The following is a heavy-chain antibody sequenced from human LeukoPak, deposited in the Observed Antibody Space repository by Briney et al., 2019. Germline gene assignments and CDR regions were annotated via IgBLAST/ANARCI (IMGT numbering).Heavy chain of an antibody. CDR3: AKVDPPIVAGARGDAFEI. CDR1: GYRFINFG. J-gene: IGHJ3*02. V-gene: IGHV1-18*01. Sequence: EASVTVSCKASGYRFINFGITWVRQAPAQGLDGMGWTSPYDDNPEYAKKFQGRVTMTTDTSTSTAYMELRSLRPDDTAMYYCAKVDPPIVAGARGDAFEIWGQGTLVTVSS. CDR2: TSPYDDNP. D-gene: IGHD1-26*01.